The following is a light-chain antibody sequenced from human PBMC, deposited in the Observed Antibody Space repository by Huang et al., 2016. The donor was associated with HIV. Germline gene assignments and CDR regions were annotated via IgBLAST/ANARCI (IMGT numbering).Light chain of an antibody. Sequence: EIVLTQSPATLSLSPGDRATLSCSASQSVGVYLAWYQQKHGQAPRLLLFEASNRATGIPDRVSGSGSGTDFTLTSDSLQPDDFAIYYCQQRTKWPPVLTFGGGTRVEIK. CDR2: EAS. CDR1: QSVGVY. CDR3: QQRTKWPPVLT. J-gene: IGKJ4*01. V-gene: IGKV3-11*01.